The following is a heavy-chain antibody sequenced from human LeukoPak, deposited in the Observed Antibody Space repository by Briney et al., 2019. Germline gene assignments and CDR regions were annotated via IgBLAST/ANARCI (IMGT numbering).Heavy chain of an antibody. J-gene: IGHJ4*02. CDR2: INHSGST. V-gene: IGHV4-34*01. D-gene: IGHD6-13*01. Sequence: SETLSLTCAVYGGSFSGYYWSWIRQPPGKGLEWIGEINHSGSTNYNPSLKSRVTISVDTSKNQFSLKLSSETAADTAVYYCARAAQLVRDLDYWGQGTLVTVSS. CDR1: GGSFSGYY. CDR3: ARAAQLVRDLDY.